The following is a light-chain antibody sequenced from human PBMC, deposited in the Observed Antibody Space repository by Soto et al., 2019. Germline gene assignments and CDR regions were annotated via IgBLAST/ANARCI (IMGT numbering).Light chain of an antibody. CDR3: QQYNSYWT. V-gene: IGKV1-5*03. CDR1: QTVSNW. Sequence: DIQMTQSPSTLSASVGDRVTITCRASQTVSNWLAWYQQKPGKAPKLLIYKASTLESGVPSRFSGSGSGTEFTLTISSLQPDDFATYYCQQYNSYWTFGQGTKVDSK. CDR2: KAS. J-gene: IGKJ1*01.